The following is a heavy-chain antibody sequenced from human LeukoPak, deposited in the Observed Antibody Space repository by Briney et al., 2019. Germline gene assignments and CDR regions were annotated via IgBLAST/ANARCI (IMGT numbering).Heavy chain of an antibody. J-gene: IGHJ4*02. CDR1: GFSFSSYS. V-gene: IGHV3-21*01. D-gene: IGHD1-1*01. CDR3: ARSAAGTYY. CDR2: ISSSSSYT. Sequence: PGGSLRLSCVASGFSFSSYSMSWVRQAPGKGLEWVSSISSSSSYTYYTDSVKGRSTISRDNAKNSLYLQMNSLRAEDTAVYYCARSAAGTYYWGQGTLVTVSS.